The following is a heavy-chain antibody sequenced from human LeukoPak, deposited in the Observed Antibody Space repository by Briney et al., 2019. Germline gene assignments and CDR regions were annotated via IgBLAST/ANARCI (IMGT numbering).Heavy chain of an antibody. J-gene: IGHJ6*03. Sequence: PGGSLRLSCGASGFTVSSNYMSWVRQAPGKGLEWVSVIYSGGSTYYADSVKGRFTIPRDNSKNTLYLQMNSLRAEDTAVYYCARDGYDFWSGYTNYYYYMDVWGKGTTVTVSS. CDR2: IYSGGST. V-gene: IGHV3-66*02. D-gene: IGHD3-3*01. CDR1: GFTVSSNY. CDR3: ARDGYDFWSGYTNYYYYMDV.